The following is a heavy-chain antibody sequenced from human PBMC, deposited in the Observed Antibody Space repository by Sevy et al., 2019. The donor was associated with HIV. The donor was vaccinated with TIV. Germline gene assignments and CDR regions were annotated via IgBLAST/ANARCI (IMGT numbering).Heavy chain of an antibody. D-gene: IGHD3-22*01. CDR2: FDPEDGET. V-gene: IGHV1-24*01. J-gene: IGHJ4*02. CDR3: ATTKDYYDSSGYPFDY. CDR1: GSTLSQLS. Sequence: ASVKVSCKVSGSTLSQLSMHWVRQAPGKGLEWMGSFDPEDGETIYAQKFQGRLTMTDDTSTDTAYMELSSLRYEDTAVYYCATTKDYYDSSGYPFDYWGQGTLVTVSS.